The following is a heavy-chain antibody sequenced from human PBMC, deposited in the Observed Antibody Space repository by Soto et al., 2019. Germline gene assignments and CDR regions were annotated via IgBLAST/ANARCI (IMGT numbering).Heavy chain of an antibody. J-gene: IGHJ4*02. CDR2: VYNSGST. Sequence: SETLSLTCTVSGGSISSNYWTWIRQPTGKGLEWIGYVYNSGSTNYNPSLKSRVTISEDTSKSQFSLKVNSMTAADTAVYYCARYRREAVAGYTLDNWGQGILVTVSS. D-gene: IGHD6-13*01. CDR1: GGSISSNY. CDR3: ARYRREAVAGYTLDN. V-gene: IGHV4-59*01.